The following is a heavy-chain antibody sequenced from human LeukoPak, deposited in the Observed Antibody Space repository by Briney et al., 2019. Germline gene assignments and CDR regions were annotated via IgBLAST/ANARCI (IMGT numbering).Heavy chain of an antibody. CDR3: ARGLYDFWSGYYTGLDY. J-gene: IGHJ4*02. D-gene: IGHD3-3*01. CDR1: GGSFSGYY. V-gene: IGHV4-34*01. Sequence: SETLSLTCAVYGGSFSGYYWSWIRQPPGKGLEWIGEINHSGSTNYNPSLKSRVTISVDTSKNQFSLKLSSVTAADTAVYYCARGLYDFWSGYYTGLDYWGQGILVTVSS. CDR2: INHSGST.